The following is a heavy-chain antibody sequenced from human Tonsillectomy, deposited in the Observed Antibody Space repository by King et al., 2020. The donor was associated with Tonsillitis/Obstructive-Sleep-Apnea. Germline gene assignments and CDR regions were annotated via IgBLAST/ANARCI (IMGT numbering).Heavy chain of an antibody. CDR3: ARTGYYYDSSGYHNWFDP. Sequence: VQLVESGGGLVKPGGSLRLSCAASGFTFSDYYMSWIRQAPGKGLEWVSYICSSSSYTNYADSVKGRFTISRDNAKNSLYLQMNSLRAEDTAVYYCARTGYYYDSSGYHNWFDPWGQGTLVTVSS. D-gene: IGHD3-22*01. CDR2: ICSSSSYT. J-gene: IGHJ5*02. CDR1: GFTFSDYY. V-gene: IGHV3-11*06.